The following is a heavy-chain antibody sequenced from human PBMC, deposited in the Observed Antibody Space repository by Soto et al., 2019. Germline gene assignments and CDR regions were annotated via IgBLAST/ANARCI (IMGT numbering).Heavy chain of an antibody. Sequence: QVQLQESGPGLVKPSETLSLTCTVSGGSISSYYWSWIRQPPGKGLEWIGYIYYSGSTNYNPSLKSRVTISVDTSKNQFSLKLSSVTAADTAVYYCARDLDGSGLSTSPGYYGMDVWGQGTTVTVSS. D-gene: IGHD3-16*02. CDR3: ARDLDGSGLSTSPGYYGMDV. CDR1: GGSISSYY. V-gene: IGHV4-59*01. J-gene: IGHJ6*02. CDR2: IYYSGST.